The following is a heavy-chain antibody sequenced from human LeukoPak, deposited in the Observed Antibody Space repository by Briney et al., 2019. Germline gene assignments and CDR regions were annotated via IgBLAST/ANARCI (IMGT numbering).Heavy chain of an antibody. CDR2: ISYSGST. J-gene: IGHJ4*02. V-gene: IGHV4-59*01. Sequence: PSETLSLTCTVSGGSISSYYWSWIRRPPGKGLEWIGYISYSGSTNYNPSLKSRVTISVDTSKNQFSLKLSSVTAADTAVYYCARGQWFGDYWGQGTLVTVSS. CDR1: GGSISSYY. D-gene: IGHD3-22*01. CDR3: ARGQWFGDY.